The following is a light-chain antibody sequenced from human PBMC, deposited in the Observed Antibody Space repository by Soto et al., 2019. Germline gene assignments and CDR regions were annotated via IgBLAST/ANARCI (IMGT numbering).Light chain of an antibody. CDR3: AAWDDSLSGRA. CDR2: RNN. CDR1: SSNIGSNY. V-gene: IGLV1-47*01. Sequence: SVLTQPPSASGTPGQRVTISCSGSSSNIGSNYVYWYQQLPGTAPKLLIYRNNQRPSGVPDRFSGSKSGTWASLAISGLRSEDEADYYCAAWDDSLSGRAFGGGTKLTFL. J-gene: IGLJ3*02.